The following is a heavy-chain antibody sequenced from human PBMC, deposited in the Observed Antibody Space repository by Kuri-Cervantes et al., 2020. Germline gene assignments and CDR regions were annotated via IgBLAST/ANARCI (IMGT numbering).Heavy chain of an antibody. D-gene: IGHD3-10*01. CDR1: GYTFTGYY. J-gene: IGHJ4*02. V-gene: IGHV1-2*02. CDR2: INPNSGGT. Sequence: ASVKVSCKASGYTFTGYYMHWVRQAPGQGLEWMGWINPNSGGTNYAQKFQGRVTMTRDTSISTAYMELSRLRSDDTAVYYCARARGSGVRGVRPPNNEYYFDYWGQGTLVTVSS. CDR3: ARARGSGVRGVRPPNNEYYFDY.